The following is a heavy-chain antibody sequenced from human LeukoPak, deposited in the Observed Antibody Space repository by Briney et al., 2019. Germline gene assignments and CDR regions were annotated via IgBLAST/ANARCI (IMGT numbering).Heavy chain of an antibody. V-gene: IGHV4-39*07. Sequence: SETLSLTCTVSGGSISSYYWGWIRQPPGKGLEWIGSIYYSGSTYNNPSLKSRVTISVDTSKKQFSLKLSSVTAADAAVYYCATLLAPAGIWAGAFDIWGQGTVVTVSS. J-gene: IGHJ3*02. CDR2: IYYSGST. CDR1: GGSISSYY. CDR3: ATLLAPAGIWAGAFDI. D-gene: IGHD6-19*01.